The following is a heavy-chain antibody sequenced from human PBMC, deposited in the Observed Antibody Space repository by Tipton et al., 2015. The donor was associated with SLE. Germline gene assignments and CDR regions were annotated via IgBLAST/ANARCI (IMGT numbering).Heavy chain of an antibody. CDR3: ARYPSFDY. CDR2: MNPNSGNT. Sequence: QLVQSGAEVKKPGASVKVSCKASGYTFTSYDINWVRQATGQGLEWMGWMNPNSGNTNYAQKLQGRVTMTTDTSTSTAYMELRSLRSDDTAVYYCARYPSFDYWGQGTLVTVSS. J-gene: IGHJ4*02. CDR1: GYTFTSYD. V-gene: IGHV1-18*01.